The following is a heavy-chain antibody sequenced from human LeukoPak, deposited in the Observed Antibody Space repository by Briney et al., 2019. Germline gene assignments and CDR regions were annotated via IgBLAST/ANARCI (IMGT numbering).Heavy chain of an antibody. V-gene: IGHV4-59*07. CDR3: ARVVGIAPQSFDY. D-gene: IGHD2-21*01. J-gene: IGHJ4*02. CDR1: SHPNCLFH. CDR2: IYYSGNT. Sequence: SDPLSLLCTLSSHPNCLFHWSCPRQPTGRGQEGSGYIYYSGNTYYKHSLKRRVTISVDTSKNQFSLQMNLVTAEDTAVYYCARVVGIAPQSFDYWGQGTLVTVSS.